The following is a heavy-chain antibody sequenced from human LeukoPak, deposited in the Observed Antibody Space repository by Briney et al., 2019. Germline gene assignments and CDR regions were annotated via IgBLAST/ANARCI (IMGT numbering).Heavy chain of an antibody. CDR1: GFTFSSYS. CDR2: ISSSSSYI. V-gene: IGHV3-21*04. D-gene: IGHD1-26*01. J-gene: IGHJ3*02. CDR3: AKGVGAASGDDAFDI. Sequence: GGSLRLSCAASGFTFSSYSMNWVRQAPGKGLEWVSSISSSSSYIYYADSVKGRFTISRDNAKNSLYLQMNSLRAEDTALYYCAKGVGAASGDDAFDIWGQGTMVTVSS.